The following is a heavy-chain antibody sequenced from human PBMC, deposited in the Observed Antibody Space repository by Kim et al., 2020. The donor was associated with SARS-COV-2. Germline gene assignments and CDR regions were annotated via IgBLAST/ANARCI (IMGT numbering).Heavy chain of an antibody. V-gene: IGHV3-11*01. Sequence: GGSLRLSCAASGFTFSDYYMSWIRQAPGKGLEWVSYISHSGSTIYYADSVKGRFTISRDNAKNSLYLQMNSLRAEDTAVYYCARDRSGGYDLGSYFDNWGQGTLVTVSS. D-gene: IGHD5-12*01. CDR2: ISHSGSTI. CDR1: GFTFSDYY. CDR3: ARDRSGGYDLGSYFDN. J-gene: IGHJ4*02.